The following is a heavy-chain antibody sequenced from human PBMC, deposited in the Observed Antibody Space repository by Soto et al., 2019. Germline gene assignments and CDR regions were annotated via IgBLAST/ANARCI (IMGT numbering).Heavy chain of an antibody. Sequence: DVQLVQSGGGLVQPGGSLRLSCVGSGFSFSDHYMDWVRQAPGKGLEWVARIRKETNGYSTQYAASVKGRFTISRDDSNNSVYIQANSLKTEDAGVDYSARGGSYRPFDYWGQGTVVTVSS. CDR1: GFSFSDHY. CDR2: IRKETNGYST. D-gene: IGHD1-26*01. J-gene: IGHJ4*02. CDR3: ARGGSYRPFDY. V-gene: IGHV3-72*01.